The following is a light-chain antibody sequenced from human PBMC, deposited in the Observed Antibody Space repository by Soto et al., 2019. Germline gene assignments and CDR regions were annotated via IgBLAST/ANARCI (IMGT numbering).Light chain of an antibody. CDR2: DVT. Sequence: QSALTQLASVSGSPGQSITISCTGSSSDVGGYNSVSWYQHHPGKAPRLIIRDVTSRPSGVADRFSASKTDKTASLTISGRQAEDEATYYCCSYSSSSSWVFGGGTKLTVL. J-gene: IGLJ3*02. CDR3: CSYSSSSSWV. CDR1: SSDVGGYNS. V-gene: IGLV2-14*03.